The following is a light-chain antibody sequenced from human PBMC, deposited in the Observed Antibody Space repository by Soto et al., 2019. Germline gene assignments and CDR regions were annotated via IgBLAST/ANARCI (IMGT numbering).Light chain of an antibody. CDR2: EGS. CDR1: SSDIGSYHL. CDR3: CSYAGGGTYV. Sequence: QSALTQPASVSGSPGQSITISCTGTSSDIGSYHLVSWYQQHPAKAPKLMIYEGSKRPSAVSNRFSGSESGNTASLTISGLRAEDEADYYCCSYAGGGTYVFGSGTKLTVL. V-gene: IGLV2-23*01. J-gene: IGLJ1*01.